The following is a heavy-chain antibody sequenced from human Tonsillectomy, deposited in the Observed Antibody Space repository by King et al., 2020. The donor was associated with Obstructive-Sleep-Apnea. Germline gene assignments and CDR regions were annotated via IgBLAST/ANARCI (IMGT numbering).Heavy chain of an antibody. V-gene: IGHV4-34*01. J-gene: IGHJ3*02. D-gene: IGHD6-19*01. CDR2: INQSGST. CDR3: ARGHKQWLVPRPRAFDI. Sequence: VQLQQWGAGLLKPSETLSLTCAVYVGSFRGYYCSWIRQPPGKGLEWIGEINQSGSTNYKPYLNSRVTISVDTSKNQFSLKLSSVTAADTAVYYCARGHKQWLVPRPRAFDIWGQGTMVTVSS. CDR1: VGSFRGYY.